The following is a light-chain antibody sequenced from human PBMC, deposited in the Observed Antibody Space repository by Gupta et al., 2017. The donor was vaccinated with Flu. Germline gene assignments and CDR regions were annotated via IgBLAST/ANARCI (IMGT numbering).Light chain of an antibody. CDR2: EVT. CDR3: ALYTRVKSYV. CDR1: TSDVGDFNF. V-gene: IGLV2-14*01. Sequence: SITISCTGATSDVGDFNFVSWYQQFPGKAPQLVIYEVTNRPSGTSHRFSGSRSATAAFLTISGLQADDEADYYCALYTRVKSYVFGSGPRVSV. J-gene: IGLJ1*01.